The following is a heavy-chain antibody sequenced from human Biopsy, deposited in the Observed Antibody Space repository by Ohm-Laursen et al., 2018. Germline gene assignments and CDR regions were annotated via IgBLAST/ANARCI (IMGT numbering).Heavy chain of an antibody. V-gene: IGHV1-2*02. J-gene: IGHJ6*02. D-gene: IGHD3-16*01. CDR1: GYTFTGYY. CDR3: VRSRAGGATWGMDV. CDR2: INPDNGGT. Sequence: GASVKVFCKASGYTFTGYYLHWVRQAPGQGLEWMGWINPDNGGTIHAQKFQGRVTVTRDTSISTAYVEVTSLRSDDTAVYYCVRSRAGGATWGMDVWGQGTTVTVSS.